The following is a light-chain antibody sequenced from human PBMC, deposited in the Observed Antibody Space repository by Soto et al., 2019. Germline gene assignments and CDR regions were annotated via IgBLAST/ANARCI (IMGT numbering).Light chain of an antibody. CDR3: QQRNIWPPVT. Sequence: EIVLTQSPATLSLSPGERATLSCRASPSVTNYLAWYQQKPGQPPRLLVYGAFIRAAGIPARFSGSGSGTDFTLTISSLEPEDSAVYYCQQRNIWPPVTFGQGTRLEIK. V-gene: IGKV3-11*01. J-gene: IGKJ5*01. CDR1: PSVTNY. CDR2: GAF.